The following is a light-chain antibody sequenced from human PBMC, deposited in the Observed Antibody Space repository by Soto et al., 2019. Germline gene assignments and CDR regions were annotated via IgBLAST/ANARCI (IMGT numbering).Light chain of an antibody. CDR3: QQYSSSPRT. J-gene: IGKJ1*01. CDR2: DAA. V-gene: IGKV3-20*01. Sequence: IVVSQSPGTLSLSPGERARLSCRASQSVSSNFLAWYQQKPGQAPRLFIYDAANRATGIPDRFNGSGSGTDFTLTISRLEPEDFAVYYCQQYSSSPRTFGQGTKVDIK. CDR1: QSVSSNF.